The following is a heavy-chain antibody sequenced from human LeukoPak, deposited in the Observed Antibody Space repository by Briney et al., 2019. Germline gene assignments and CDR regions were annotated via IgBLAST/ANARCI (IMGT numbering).Heavy chain of an antibody. J-gene: IGHJ4*02. Sequence: SETLSLTCTVSGGSISSYYWSWIRQPPGKGLEWIGYIYYSGSTNYNPSLKSRVTISVDTSKNQFSLNLSSVTAADTAVYYCARLEYSSGWYGIDYWGQGILVTVSS. D-gene: IGHD6-19*01. CDR2: IYYSGST. V-gene: IGHV4-59*01. CDR3: ARLEYSSGWYGIDY. CDR1: GGSISSYY.